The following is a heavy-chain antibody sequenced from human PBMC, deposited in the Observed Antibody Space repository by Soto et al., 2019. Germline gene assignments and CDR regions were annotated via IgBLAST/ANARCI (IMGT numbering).Heavy chain of an antibody. V-gene: IGHV3-53*01. CDR1: GFTVSSNY. J-gene: IGHJ6*02. Sequence: GGSLRLSCAASGFTVSSNYMSWVRQAPGKGLEWVSVIYSGGSTYYADSVKGRFTISRDNSKNTLYLQMNSLRAEDTAVYYCARGPYSSSTPPHAPSYGMDVWGQGTTVTVSS. CDR3: ARGPYSSSTPPHAPSYGMDV. CDR2: IYSGGST. D-gene: IGHD6-6*01.